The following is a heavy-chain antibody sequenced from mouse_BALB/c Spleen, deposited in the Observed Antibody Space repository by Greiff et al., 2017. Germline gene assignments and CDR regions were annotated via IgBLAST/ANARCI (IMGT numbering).Heavy chain of an antibody. V-gene: IGHV2-2*02. D-gene: IGHD2-12*01. CDR1: GFSLTSYG. J-gene: IGHJ4*01. CDR2: IWSGGST. CDR3: ARNWRNTTGAMDY. Sequence: QVQLKQSGPGLVQPSQSLSITCTVSGFSLTSYGVHWVRQSPGKGLEWLGVIWSGGSTDYNAAFISRLSISKDNSKSHVFFKMNSMQANDTAIYYCARNWRNTTGAMDYWGQGTSVTVSS.